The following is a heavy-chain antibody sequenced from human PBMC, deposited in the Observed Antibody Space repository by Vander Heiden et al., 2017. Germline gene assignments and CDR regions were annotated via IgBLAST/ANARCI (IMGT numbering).Heavy chain of an antibody. CDR2: IWYDGSNK. V-gene: IGHV3-33*01. J-gene: IGHJ6*02. CDR3: ARDGSGRLLLGRGDYGMDV. Sequence: QVQLVESGGGVVQPGRSLRLPCAASGFTFGSYGMHWVRQAQGKGLEWVAVIWYDGSNKYYADSVKGRFTISRDNSKNTLYLQMNSLRAEDTAVYYCARDGSGRLLLGRGDYGMDVWGQGTTVTVSS. CDR1: GFTFGSYG. D-gene: IGHD3-10*01.